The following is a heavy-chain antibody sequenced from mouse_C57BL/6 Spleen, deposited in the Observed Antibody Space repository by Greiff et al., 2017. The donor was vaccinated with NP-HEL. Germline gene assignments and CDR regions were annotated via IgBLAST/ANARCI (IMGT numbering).Heavy chain of an antibody. CDR1: GYAFSSYW. CDR2: IYPGDGDT. D-gene: IGHD3-2*02. Sequence: QVHVKQSGAELVKPGASVKISCKASGYAFSSYWMNWVKQRPGKGLEWIGQIYPGDGDTNYNGKFKGKATLTADKSSSTAYMQLSSLTSEDSAVYFCARGDSSGYFDYWGQGTTLTVSS. CDR3: ARGDSSGYFDY. V-gene: IGHV1-80*01. J-gene: IGHJ2*01.